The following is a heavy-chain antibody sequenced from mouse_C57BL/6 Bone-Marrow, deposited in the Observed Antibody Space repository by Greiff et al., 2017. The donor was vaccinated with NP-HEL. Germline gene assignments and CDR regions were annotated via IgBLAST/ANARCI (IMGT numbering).Heavy chain of an antibody. CDR1: GYTFTSYW. CDR2: IDPSDSYT. CDR3: ARRSSGYPFAD. J-gene: IGHJ3*01. V-gene: IGHV1-69*01. D-gene: IGHD3-2*02. Sequence: QVQLQQPGAELVMPGASVKLSCKASGYTFTSYWMHWVKQRPGQGLEWIGEIDPSDSYTNYNQKFKGKSTLTVDKSSSTAYMQLSSLTSEDSAVYYCARRSSGYPFADWGQGTLVTVSA.